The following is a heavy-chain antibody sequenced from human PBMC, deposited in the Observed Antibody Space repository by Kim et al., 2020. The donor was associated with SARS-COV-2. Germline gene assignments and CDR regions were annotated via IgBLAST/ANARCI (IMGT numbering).Heavy chain of an antibody. J-gene: IGHJ6*02. V-gene: IGHV1-24*01. CDR3: ATDSPRRITGTTTPFYYYYGMDV. CDR2: FDPEDGET. CDR1: GYTLTELS. Sequence: ASVKVSCKVSGYTLTELSMHWVRQAPGKGLEWMGGFDPEDGETIYAQKFQGRVTMTEDTSTDTAYMELSSLRSEDTAVYYCATDSPRRITGTTTPFYYYYGMDVWGQGTTVTVSS. D-gene: IGHD1-7*01.